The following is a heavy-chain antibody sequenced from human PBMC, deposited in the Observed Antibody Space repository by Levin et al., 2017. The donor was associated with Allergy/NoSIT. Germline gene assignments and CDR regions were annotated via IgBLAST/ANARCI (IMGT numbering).Heavy chain of an antibody. J-gene: IGHJ6*02. CDR1: GGTFSSYA. CDR2: IIPIFGTA. Sequence: VASVKVSCKASGGTFSSYAISWVRQAPGQGLEWMGGIIPIFGTANYAQKFQGRVTITADKSTSTAYMELSSLRSEDTAVYYCARGWSSSAYYYGMDVWGQGTTVTVSS. V-gene: IGHV1-69*06. CDR3: ARGWSSSAYYYGMDV. D-gene: IGHD6-6*01.